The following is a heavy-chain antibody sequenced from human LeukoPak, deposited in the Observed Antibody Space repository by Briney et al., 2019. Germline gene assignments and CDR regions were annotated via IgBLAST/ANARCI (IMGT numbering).Heavy chain of an antibody. CDR1: GDSVSSNSAA. CDR3: AGAYYYGSGSYYHLNFDY. Sequence: SQTLSLTCAISGDSVSSNSAAWNWIRQSPSRGLEWLGRTYYRSKWYNDYAVSVKSRITINPDTSKNQFSLQLNSVTPEDTAVYYCAGAYYYGSGSYYHLNFDYWGQGTLVTVSS. D-gene: IGHD3-10*01. V-gene: IGHV6-1*01. J-gene: IGHJ4*02. CDR2: TYYRSKWYN.